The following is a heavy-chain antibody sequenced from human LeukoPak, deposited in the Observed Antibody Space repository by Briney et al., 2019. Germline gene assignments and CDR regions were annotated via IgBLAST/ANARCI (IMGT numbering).Heavy chain of an antibody. CDR2: IYYSGST. CDR1: GGSISSGDYY. CDR3: ARWILYSSGSYSDY. D-gene: IGHD3-10*01. J-gene: IGHJ4*02. V-gene: IGHV4-30-4*01. Sequence: SQTLSLTCTVSGGSISSGDYYWTWIRQPPGKGLEWIGYIYYSGSTYYNPSLKSRVTISVATSRNQFSLRLSSVTAADTAVYYCARWILYSSGSYSDYWGQGTLVTVSS.